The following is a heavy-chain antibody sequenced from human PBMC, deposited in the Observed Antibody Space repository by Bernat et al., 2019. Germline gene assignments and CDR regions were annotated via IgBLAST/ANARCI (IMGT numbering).Heavy chain of an antibody. J-gene: IGHJ6*02. CDR2: IYHSGST. V-gene: IGHV4-30-2*01. CDR3: ARDFYGDPGYGMDV. D-gene: IGHD4-17*01. CDR1: GGSISSGGYS. Sequence: QLQLQESGPGLLKPSETLSLTCTVSGGSISSGGYSWSWIRQPPGKGLEWIGYIYHSGSTYYNPSLKSRVTISVDRSKNQFSLKLSSVTAADTAVYYCARDFYGDPGYGMDVWGQGTTVTVSS.